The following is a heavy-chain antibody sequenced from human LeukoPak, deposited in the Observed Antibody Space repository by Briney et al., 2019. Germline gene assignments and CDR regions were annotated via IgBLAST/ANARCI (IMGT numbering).Heavy chain of an antibody. CDR2: IYYSGST. J-gene: IGHJ4*02. V-gene: IGHV4-59*01. D-gene: IGHD1-1*01. CDR1: GGSISSYY. CDR3: ARSGNAAPFDY. Sequence: SETLSLTCTVSGGSISSYYWSWIRQPPGKGLEWIGYIYYSGSTNYNPSLKSRVTISVDTSKNQFSLKLSSVTAADTAVYYCARSGNAAPFDYWGQGTLVTVSS.